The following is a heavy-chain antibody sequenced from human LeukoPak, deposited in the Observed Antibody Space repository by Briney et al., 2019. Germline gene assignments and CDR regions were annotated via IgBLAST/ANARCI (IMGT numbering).Heavy chain of an antibody. V-gene: IGHV3-20*04. J-gene: IGHJ6*03. D-gene: IGHD1-26*01. CDR3: ARGGGSPEFYYYYYMDV. CDR1: GFTFDDYG. Sequence: GGSLRLSCAASGFTFDDYGMSWVRQAPGKGLEWVSGINWNGGSTGYADSVKGRFTISRDNAKNSLYLQMNSLRAEDTALYYCARGGGSPEFYYYYYMDVWGKGTTVTVSS. CDR2: INWNGGST.